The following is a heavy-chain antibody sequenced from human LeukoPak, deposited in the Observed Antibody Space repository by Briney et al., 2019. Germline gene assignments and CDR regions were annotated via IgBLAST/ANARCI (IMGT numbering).Heavy chain of an antibody. CDR2: IDNSGGST. Sequence: GGSLRLSCTASGFTFRNHAMSWVRQAPGKGLEWVSTIDNSGGSTHYADSAKGRFTISRDNSKNTLYLQMNSLRAEDTAVYYCARDGKIFGVVPGAFDIWGQGTMVTVSS. CDR1: GFTFRNHA. J-gene: IGHJ3*02. D-gene: IGHD3-3*01. V-gene: IGHV3-23*01. CDR3: ARDGKIFGVVPGAFDI.